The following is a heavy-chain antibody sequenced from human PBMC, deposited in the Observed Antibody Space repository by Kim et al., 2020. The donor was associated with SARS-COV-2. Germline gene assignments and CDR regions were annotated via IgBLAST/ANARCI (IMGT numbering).Heavy chain of an antibody. V-gene: IGHV3-23*01. CDR1: GFPFGRFA. Sequence: GGSLRLSCAASGFPFGRFAMTWVRQAPGEGLEWLSVISVASDYIYYADSVKGRFTVSRDNSKNTLFLQMNSLRADDTAVYFCAREHYDASGSYHSFDFWG. D-gene: IGHD3-10*01. CDR2: ISVASDYI. J-gene: IGHJ4*01. CDR3: AREHYDASGSYHSFDF.